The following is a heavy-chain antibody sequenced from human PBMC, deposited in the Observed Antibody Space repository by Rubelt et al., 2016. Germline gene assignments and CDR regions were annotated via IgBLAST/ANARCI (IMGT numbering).Heavy chain of an antibody. J-gene: IGHJ1*01. V-gene: IGHV4-34*01. CDR3: ASLAYSSSWYGRYFQH. CDR2: INHSGST. Sequence: QVQLQQWGAGLLKPSETLSLTCAVYGGSFSGYYWSWIRQPPGKGLEWIGEINHSGSTNYTPSLKCRFTISVAPSKNRSSLRLSSVTAADTAVYYCASLAYSSSWYGRYFQHWGQATLVTVSS. D-gene: IGHD6-13*01. CDR1: GGSFSGYY.